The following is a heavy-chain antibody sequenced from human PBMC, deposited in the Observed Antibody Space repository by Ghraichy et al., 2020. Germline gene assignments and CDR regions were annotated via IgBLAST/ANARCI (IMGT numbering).Heavy chain of an antibody. CDR2: IKHDGSET. D-gene: IGHD1/OR15-1a*01. V-gene: IGHV3-7*01. J-gene: IGHJ4*02. CDR3: ATYNANNARDFDN. Sequence: GGSLRLSCVVSGLTFSSYWMTWVRQAPGKGLEWVANIKHDGSETDYVDSVKGRFTISRDNAKNSLYLQMDSLRAEDTAVYYCATYNANNARDFDNWGQGTLVTVSS. CDR1: GLTFSSYW.